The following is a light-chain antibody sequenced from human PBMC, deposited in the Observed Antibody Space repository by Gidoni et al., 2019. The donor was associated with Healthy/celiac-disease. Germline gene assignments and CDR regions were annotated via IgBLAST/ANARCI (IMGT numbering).Light chain of an antibody. CDR3: QQINSYPLT. J-gene: IGKJ4*01. CDR2: AAS. V-gene: IGKV1-9*01. Sequence: DFQLTQPPTFLSASVGDRVTITCRASQGISSYLAWYQQKPGKAPKLLIDAASTLQSGVPSRFSGRGSGTEFTLTISSLQAEDFATYYYQQINSYPLTFGGGTKVEIK. CDR1: QGISSY.